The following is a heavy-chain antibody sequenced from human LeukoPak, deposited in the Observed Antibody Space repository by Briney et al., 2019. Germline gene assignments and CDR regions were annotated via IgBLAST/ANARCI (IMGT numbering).Heavy chain of an antibody. V-gene: IGHV1-8*03. CDR3: ARGTGRFLALFDY. CDR1: VYTSTSYD. CDR2: MNPNSGNA. J-gene: IGHJ4*02. D-gene: IGHD3-3*01. Sequence: ASVKVSCKASVYTSTSYDINWVRQATGQGLEWMGWMNPNSGNAGYAQKFQGRVTITRNTSISTAYMELSSLRSEDTAVYYCARGTGRFLALFDYWGQGTLVTVSS.